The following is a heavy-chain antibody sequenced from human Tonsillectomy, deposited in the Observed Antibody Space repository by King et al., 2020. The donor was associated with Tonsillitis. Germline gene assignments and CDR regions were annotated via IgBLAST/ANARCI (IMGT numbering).Heavy chain of an antibody. V-gene: IGHV4-39*01. D-gene: IGHD3-10*01. CDR1: GGSISSSSSY. CDR3: ASPILLWFGEDYYGMDV. Sequence: QLQESGPGLVKPSETLSLTCTVSGGSISSSSSYWGCIRQPPGKGLEWVGSIYYRGSTSYNPSLKSRVTISVDTPKNQFSLNLNSVTAADTAVYYCASPILLWFGEDYYGMDVWGQGTTVTVSS. J-gene: IGHJ6*02. CDR2: IYYRGST.